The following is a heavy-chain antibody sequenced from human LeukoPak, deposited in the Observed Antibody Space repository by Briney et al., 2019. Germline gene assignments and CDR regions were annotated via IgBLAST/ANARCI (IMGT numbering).Heavy chain of an antibody. CDR2: ISGSGGST. Sequence: GGSLRLSCAASGFTFSSYAMSWVRQAPGKGLEWVSAISGSGGSTYYADSVKGRFTISRDNSKNTLYLQMNTLRAEDTAVYYCAPSSLGDYGDYIFDFWGQGTLVTVSS. CDR3: APSSLGDYGDYIFDF. D-gene: IGHD4-17*01. V-gene: IGHV3-23*01. CDR1: GFTFSSYA. J-gene: IGHJ4*02.